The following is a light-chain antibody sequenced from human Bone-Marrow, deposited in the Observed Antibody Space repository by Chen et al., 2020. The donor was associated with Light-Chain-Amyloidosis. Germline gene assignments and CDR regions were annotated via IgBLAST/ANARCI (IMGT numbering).Light chain of an antibody. CDR2: RNN. J-gene: IGLJ3*02. CDR3: AAWDDSLSGPRV. CDR1: SSNIGSNY. V-gene: IGLV1-47*01. Sequence: QSVLTQPPSASGTPGQRVTISCSGSSSNIGSNYVYWYQQLPGTAPKLLIYRNNQRPSGVPDRCSGSTSGTSASVAISGLRSEDEADYYWAAWDDSLSGPRVFGGGTKLTVL.